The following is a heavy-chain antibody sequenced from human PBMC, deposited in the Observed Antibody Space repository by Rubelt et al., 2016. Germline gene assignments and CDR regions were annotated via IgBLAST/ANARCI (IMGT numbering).Heavy chain of an antibody. CDR2: IKYDGSEE. CDR1: GFTFSAYW. Sequence: EVQLVESGGGLVQPGGSLRLSCAASGFTFSAYWMSWVRQTPGKGLEWVANIKYDGSEEYYVDSVKGRLTISRENAKKSVYLQMHSLRAEETAVYYGATGATVRSNWVDPWGQGTLVTVSS. D-gene: IGHD4-17*01. V-gene: IGHV3-7*01. J-gene: IGHJ5*02. CDR3: ATGATVRSNWVDP.